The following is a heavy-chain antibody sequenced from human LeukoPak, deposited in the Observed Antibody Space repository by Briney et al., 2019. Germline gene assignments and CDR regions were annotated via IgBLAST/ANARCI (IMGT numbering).Heavy chain of an antibody. Sequence: GESLKISCKGSGYSFTSYWIGWVRQLPGKGLEWMGIIYPGDSDTRYSPSFQGQVAISADKSISTAYLQWSSLKASDTAMYYCARLEWELPTSFDYWGQGTLVTVSS. V-gene: IGHV5-51*01. CDR3: ARLEWELPTSFDY. CDR1: GYSFTSYW. D-gene: IGHD1-26*01. CDR2: IYPGDSDT. J-gene: IGHJ4*02.